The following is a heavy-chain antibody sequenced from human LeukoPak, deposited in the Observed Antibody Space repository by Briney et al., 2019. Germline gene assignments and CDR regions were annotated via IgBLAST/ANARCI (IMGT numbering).Heavy chain of an antibody. D-gene: IGHD3-10*01. CDR3: AKGMRGYYGSGSYYRGDDY. CDR2: ISGSGGST. J-gene: IGHJ4*02. CDR1: GFTFSSYA. Sequence: PGGSLRLSCAASGFTFSSYAMSWVRQAPGKGLEWVSAISGSGGSTYYADSVKGRFTISRDNSKNTLYLQMNSLRAEDTAVYYCAKGMRGYYGSGSYYRGDDYWGRGTLVTVSS. V-gene: IGHV3-23*01.